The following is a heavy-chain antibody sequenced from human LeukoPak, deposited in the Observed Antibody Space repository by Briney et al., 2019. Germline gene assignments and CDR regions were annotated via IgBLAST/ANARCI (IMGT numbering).Heavy chain of an antibody. D-gene: IGHD1-26*01. V-gene: IGHV3-48*01. CDR3: ASLASEWELPEVDY. Sequence: GGSLRLSCAASGFTFSSYAMNWVRQAPGTGLEWVSYISPSSTLISYADSVKGRFTISRDNAKKSLFLQMNSLRAEDTAVYYCASLASEWELPEVDYWGLGTLVTVSS. CDR1: GFTFSSYA. CDR2: ISPSSTLI. J-gene: IGHJ4*02.